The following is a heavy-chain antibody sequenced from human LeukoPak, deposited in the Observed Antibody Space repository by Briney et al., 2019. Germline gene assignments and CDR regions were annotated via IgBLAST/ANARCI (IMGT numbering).Heavy chain of an antibody. CDR1: RFTFSSYS. D-gene: IGHD6-19*01. CDR3: ARPKEQWLVDDALDI. V-gene: IGHV3-21*01. J-gene: IGHJ3*02. Sequence: GGSLRLSCAASRFTFSSYSMNWVRQAPGKGLEWVSSISSSSSYIYYADSVKGRFTISRDNSKNTLYLQMNSLRAEGTVVFYCARPKEQWLVDDALDIWGQGTMVTVSS. CDR2: ISSSSSYI.